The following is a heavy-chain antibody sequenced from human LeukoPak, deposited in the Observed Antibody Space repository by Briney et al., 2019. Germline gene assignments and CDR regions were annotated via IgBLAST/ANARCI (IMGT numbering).Heavy chain of an antibody. CDR2: IYTGGST. V-gene: IGHV3-53*01. D-gene: IGHD4-17*01. CDR3: ARVAWDGDYVGGH. Sequence: PGGSLRLSCAASGFTVSNNYMSWVRPAPGKGLQWVSLIYTGGSTYYADSVKGRFTISRDNSKNTVYLQMNSLRAEDTAVYFCARVAWDGDYVGGHWGQGTLVTVSS. J-gene: IGHJ4*02. CDR1: GFTVSNNY.